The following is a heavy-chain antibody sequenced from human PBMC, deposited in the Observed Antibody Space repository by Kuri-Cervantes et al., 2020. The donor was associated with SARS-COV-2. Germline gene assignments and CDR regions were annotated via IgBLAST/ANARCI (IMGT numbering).Heavy chain of an antibody. Sequence: ESLKISCAVSGYSISSGYYWGWIRQPPGKGLEWIAIIYHSGSTYYNPSLKSRVTISLDTSKNQFSLKLSSVTAADTAVYYCARARLEWLPDAFDIWGQGTMVTVSS. V-gene: IGHV4-38-2*01. CDR3: ARARLEWLPDAFDI. D-gene: IGHD3-3*01. CDR2: IYHSGST. J-gene: IGHJ3*02. CDR1: GYSISSGYY.